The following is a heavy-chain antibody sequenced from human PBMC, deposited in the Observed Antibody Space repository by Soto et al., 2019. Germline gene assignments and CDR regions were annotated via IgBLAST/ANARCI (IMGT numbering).Heavy chain of an antibody. V-gene: IGHV4-30-2*01. CDR1: GGSISSGGYS. Sequence: SETLSLTCAVSGGSISSGGYSWSWIRQPPGKGLEWIGYIYHSGSTYYNPSLKSRVTISVDRSKNQFSLKLSSVTAADTAVYYCARARTTVTSVEYCGQGTRVTVSS. CDR3: ARARTTVTSVEY. J-gene: IGHJ4*02. D-gene: IGHD4-17*01. CDR2: IYHSGST.